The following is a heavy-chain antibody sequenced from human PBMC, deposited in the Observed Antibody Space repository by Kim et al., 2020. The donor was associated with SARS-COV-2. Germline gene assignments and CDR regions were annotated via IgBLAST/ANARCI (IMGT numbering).Heavy chain of an antibody. CDR3: AIGPPIGGVYCYSP. CDR2: IYYTGSS. V-gene: IGHV4-30-4*01. J-gene: IGHJ5*02. Sequence: SETLSLTCTVSGGSISSGDYYWSWIRQPPGKGLEWIGYIYYTGSSHYNPSLNSRVTISIDTSKNQFSLKLSSVTAAATAVYYCAIGPPIGGVYCYSPWG. D-gene: IGHD2-21*02. CDR1: GGSISSGDYY.